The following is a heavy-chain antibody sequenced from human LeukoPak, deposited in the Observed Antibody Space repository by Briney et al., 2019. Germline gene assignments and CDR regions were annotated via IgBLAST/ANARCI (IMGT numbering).Heavy chain of an antibody. J-gene: IGHJ3*01. CDR3: ARVSYYYDPDGFDF. Sequence: PSETLSLTCTVSGGSISSYYWSWIRQPPGKGLEWIGYVYYSGGSNYNPSLKSRVTISVDTSKNQFSLKLSSVTAADTAVYYCARVSYYYDPDGFDFWGQGTMVTVFS. CDR1: GGSISSYY. V-gene: IGHV4-59*01. CDR2: VYYSGGS. D-gene: IGHD3-22*01.